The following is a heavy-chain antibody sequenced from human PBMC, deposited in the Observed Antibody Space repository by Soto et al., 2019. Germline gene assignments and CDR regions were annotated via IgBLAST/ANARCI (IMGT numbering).Heavy chain of an antibody. CDR1: GYSFTSYW. V-gene: IGHV5-51*01. Sequence: GESLKISCKGSGYSFTSYWIGWVRQMPGKGLEWMGIIYPGDSDTRYSPSFQGQVTISADKSISTAYLQWSSLKASDTAMYYCARGDMTNEADYYYMDVWGKGTTVTVSS. CDR3: ARGDMTNEADYYYMDV. D-gene: IGHD2-15*01. J-gene: IGHJ6*03. CDR2: IYPGDSDT.